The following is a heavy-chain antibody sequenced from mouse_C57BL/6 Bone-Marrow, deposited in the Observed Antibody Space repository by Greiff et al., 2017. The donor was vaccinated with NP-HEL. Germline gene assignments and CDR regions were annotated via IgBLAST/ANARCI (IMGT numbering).Heavy chain of an antibody. CDR2: IDPDDGDT. Sequence: EVQLQQPGAELVRPGASVKLSCTASGFNIKDYYMHWVKQRPEQGLEWIGRIDPDDGDTESAPKFQGKAPLTADTSSNTAYLQLSSLTSEDTAVYYCTYTVFDYWGQGTTLTVSS. V-gene: IGHV14-1*01. D-gene: IGHD1-1*01. J-gene: IGHJ2*01. CDR1: GFNIKDYY. CDR3: TYTVFDY.